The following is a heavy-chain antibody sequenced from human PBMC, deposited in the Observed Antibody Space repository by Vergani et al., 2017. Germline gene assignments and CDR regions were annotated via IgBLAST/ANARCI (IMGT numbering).Heavy chain of an antibody. CDR3: ARARCSGGSCYRGFDY. J-gene: IGHJ4*02. D-gene: IGHD2-15*01. CDR2: IIPVLGTA. CDR1: GDTFSSYA. V-gene: IGHV1-69*11. Sequence: QVQLVQSGAEVKKPGSSVKVSCKTSGDTFSSYALSWVRQAPGQGLEWMGRIIPVLGTAEYAQKFQGRVTITADESTSTAYMELSSLRSEDTAVFYCARARCSGGSCYRGFDYWGQGTLVTVSS.